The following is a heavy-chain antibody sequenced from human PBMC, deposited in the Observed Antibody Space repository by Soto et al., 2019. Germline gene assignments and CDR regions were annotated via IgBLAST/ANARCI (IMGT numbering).Heavy chain of an antibody. CDR3: ARAYGGGGWTFDY. J-gene: IGHJ4*02. CDR1: GGSISTDY. Sequence: PSETLSLTCTVSGGSISTDYLSWIRQPPGKGLEWIAYFYYSGSTNYNPSLKSRVTISVDTSKNQISLKLSSATAADTAVYYCARAYGGGGWTFDYWGPGTLVTVYS. D-gene: IGHD6-19*01. CDR2: FYYSGST. V-gene: IGHV4-59*01.